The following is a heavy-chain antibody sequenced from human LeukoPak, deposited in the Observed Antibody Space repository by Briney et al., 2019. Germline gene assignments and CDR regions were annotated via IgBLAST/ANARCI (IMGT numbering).Heavy chain of an antibody. CDR3: ARADGYSYGTGSQ. CDR2: ISYDGSNK. Sequence: PGRSLRLSCAASGFTFSSYAMHLVRQAPGKGLEWVAVISYDGSNKYYADSVKGRFTISRDNSKNTLYLQMNSLRAEDTAVYYCARADGYSYGTGSQWGQGTLVTVSS. CDR1: GFTFSSYA. D-gene: IGHD5-18*01. V-gene: IGHV3-30*04. J-gene: IGHJ4*02.